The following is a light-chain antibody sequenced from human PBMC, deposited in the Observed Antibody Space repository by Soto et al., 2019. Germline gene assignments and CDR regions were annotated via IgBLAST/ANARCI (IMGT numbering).Light chain of an antibody. Sequence: DIPMTQSPSSLSASVGDRVTITCRASQTISNYLNWYQQKPGKAPKLLMYGASNLQSGVPTRFSGSGSATAFTLTISSLQPEDFATYYCQQSYTNPRTFGQGTKVEMK. CDR2: GAS. CDR1: QTISNY. J-gene: IGKJ1*01. V-gene: IGKV1-39*01. CDR3: QQSYTNPRT.